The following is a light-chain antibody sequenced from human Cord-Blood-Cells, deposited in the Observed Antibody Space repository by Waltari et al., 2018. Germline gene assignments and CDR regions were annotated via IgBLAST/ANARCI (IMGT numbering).Light chain of an antibody. J-gene: IGKJ2*01. CDR1: QGISNS. V-gene: IGKV1-NL1*01. CDR2: AAS. CDR3: QQYYSTPYT. Sequence: GDRVTITCRASQGISNSLAWYQQKPGKAPKLLLYAASSLESGVPSRFSGSGSGTDYTLTISSLQPEDFATYYCQQYYSTPYTFGQGTKLEIK.